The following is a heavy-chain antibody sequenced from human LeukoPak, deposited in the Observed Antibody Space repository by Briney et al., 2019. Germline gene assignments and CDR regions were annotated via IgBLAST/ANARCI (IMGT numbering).Heavy chain of an antibody. D-gene: IGHD3-3*01. CDR2: MNPNSGNT. CDR1: GYTFTSYD. V-gene: IGHV1-8*01. CDR3: ASGYYDFWSGYYTEYFQH. Sequence: ASVKVSCKASGYTFTSYDINWVRQATGQGLEWMGWMNPNSGNTGYAQKFQGRVTMTRNTSISTAYMELSSLRSEDTAVYYCASGYYDFWSGYYTEYFQHWGQGTLVTVSS. J-gene: IGHJ1*01.